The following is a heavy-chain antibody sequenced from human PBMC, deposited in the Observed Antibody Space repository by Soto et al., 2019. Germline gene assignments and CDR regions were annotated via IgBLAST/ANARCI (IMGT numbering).Heavy chain of an antibody. CDR3: ARQSGYNSGN. V-gene: IGHV4-39*01. D-gene: IGHD5-12*01. J-gene: IGHJ4*02. Sequence: QLQLQESGPGLVKPSETLSLTCTVSGGSISSSNYYWGWIRQPPGKGLEWIASIYSSGSTYYNPSLKSRVTISVDTSKNQFSLKLTSVTAADTAVYYCARQSGYNSGNWGQGTLVTVSS. CDR2: IYSSGST. CDR1: GGSISSSNYY.